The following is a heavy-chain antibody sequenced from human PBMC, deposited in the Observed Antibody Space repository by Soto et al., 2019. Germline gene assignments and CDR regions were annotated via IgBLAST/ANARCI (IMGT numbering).Heavy chain of an antibody. D-gene: IGHD7-27*01. V-gene: IGHV3-23*01. CDR3: VKRARNWGAFDF. Sequence: VQLLESGGDLVQPGGSLRLSCVASGFILNNYAISWVRQAPGKGLEWVSTIGGPDGEIDGVLWYEDSVKGRFTISRASSASSLFLHMAHLRAEDWALYYCVKRARNWGAFDFWGHGKTV. J-gene: IGHJ3*01. CDR1: GFILNNYA. CDR2: IGGPDGEIDGVL.